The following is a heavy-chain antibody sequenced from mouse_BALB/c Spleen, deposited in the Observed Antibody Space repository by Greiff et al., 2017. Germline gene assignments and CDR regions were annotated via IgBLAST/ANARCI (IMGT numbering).Heavy chain of an antibody. V-gene: IGHV5-9-4*01. CDR2: ISSGGSYT. Sequence: EVQRVESGGGLVKPGGSLKLSCAASGFTFSSYAVSWVRQSPEKRLEWVAEISSGGSYTYYPDTVTGRFTISRDNAKNTLYLEMSSLRSEDTAMYYCARPYCGSSPAWCAHWGQGTLVTVSA. CDR3: ARPYCGSSPAWCAH. D-gene: IGHD1-1*01. J-gene: IGHJ3*01. CDR1: GFTFSSYA.